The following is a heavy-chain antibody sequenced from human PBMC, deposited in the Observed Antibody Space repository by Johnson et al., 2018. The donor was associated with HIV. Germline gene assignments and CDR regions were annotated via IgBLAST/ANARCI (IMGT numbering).Heavy chain of an antibody. Sequence: MQLVESGGKLIQPGGSLRLSCAASEFTVSSNYMSWVRQAPGKGLEWVGCIRSKAYGGTTENAASVKGRITISRDDSKNTLYLQMNSLKTEDTAVYYCARACRDGYTCDVYDIWGLGTMVTVS. J-gene: IGHJ3*02. CDR1: EFTVSSNY. V-gene: IGHV3-71*04. D-gene: IGHD5-24*01. CDR2: IRSKAYGGTT. CDR3: ARACRDGYTCDVYDI.